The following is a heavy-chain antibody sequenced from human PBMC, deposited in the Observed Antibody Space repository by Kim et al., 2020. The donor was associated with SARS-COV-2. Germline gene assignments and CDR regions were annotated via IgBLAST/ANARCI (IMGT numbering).Heavy chain of an antibody. CDR2: MNPNSGNT. CDR3: ARRDLGSGWYGGYYYGMDV. V-gene: IGHV1-8*01. CDR1: GYTFTSYD. D-gene: IGHD6-19*01. J-gene: IGHJ6*02. Sequence: ASVKVSCKASGYTFTSYDINWVRQATGQGLEWMGWMNPNSGNTGYAQKFQGRVTMTRNTSISTAYMELSSLRSEDTAVYYCARRDLGSGWYGGYYYGMDVWGPGTTVTVSS.